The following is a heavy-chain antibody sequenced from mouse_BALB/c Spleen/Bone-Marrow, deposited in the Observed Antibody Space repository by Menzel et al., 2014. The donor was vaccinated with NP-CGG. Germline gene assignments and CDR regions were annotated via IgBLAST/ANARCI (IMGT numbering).Heavy chain of an antibody. Sequence: EVQGEESGGGLVQPGGPLKLSCAASGFDFSRYWMSWVRQAPGKGLEWIGEINPDSSTINYTPSLKDKFIISRDNAKNTLYLQMSKVRSEDTALYYCARLGYYVYFNYWGQGTSLPVSS. J-gene: IGHJ2*02. CDR2: INPDSSTI. V-gene: IGHV4-1*02. D-gene: IGHD2-3*01. CDR3: ARLGYYVYFNY. CDR1: GFDFSRYW.